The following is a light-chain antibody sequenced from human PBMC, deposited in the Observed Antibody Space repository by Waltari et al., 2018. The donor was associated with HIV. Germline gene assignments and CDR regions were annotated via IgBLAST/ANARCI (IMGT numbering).Light chain of an antibody. J-gene: IGLJ3*02. CDR2: DNN. CDR3: GTWDSSLSAV. CDR1: SSNIGNNY. V-gene: IGLV1-51*01. Sequence: QSVLTQPPSVSAAPGQRVTISCSGSSSNIGNNYVSWYQQLPGAAPKLLIYDNNNRPSGIPDRFSGSKSGTSATLVITGLQTGDEADYYCGTWDSSLSAVFGGGTKLTVL.